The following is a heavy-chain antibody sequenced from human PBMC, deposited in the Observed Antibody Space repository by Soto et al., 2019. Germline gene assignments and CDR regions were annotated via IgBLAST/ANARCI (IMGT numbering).Heavy chain of an antibody. D-gene: IGHD2-15*01. Sequence: EVKLLESGGGLVQPGGSLRVSCAASGFTFSSYAMNWVRQAPGKGLEWVSAISGSGGSTYYADSVKGRFTISRDNSKNTLDLQMNSLRAEDTAVYYCAKDQPYSSVVVGNPIDYWGQGSLVTVSS. CDR1: GFTFSSYA. CDR3: AKDQPYSSVVVGNPIDY. V-gene: IGHV3-23*01. CDR2: ISGSGGST. J-gene: IGHJ4*02.